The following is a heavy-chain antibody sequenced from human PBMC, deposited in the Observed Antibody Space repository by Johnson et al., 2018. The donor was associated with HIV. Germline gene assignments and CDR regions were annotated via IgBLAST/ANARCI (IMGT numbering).Heavy chain of an antibody. CDR1: GFTFSRYW. CDR3: ARVVGSGWYRGAFDI. V-gene: IGHV3-7*01. J-gene: IGHJ3*02. D-gene: IGHD6-19*01. CDR2: IKHDGSEK. Sequence: VQLVESGGGLVQAGGSLRLSCAASGFTFSRYWMSWVRQAPGKGLEWVANIKHDGSEKYYLDSVKGRFTISRDNAKNSLYVQMNSLRAEDTAVYYCARVVGSGWYRGAFDIWGQGTMVTVSS.